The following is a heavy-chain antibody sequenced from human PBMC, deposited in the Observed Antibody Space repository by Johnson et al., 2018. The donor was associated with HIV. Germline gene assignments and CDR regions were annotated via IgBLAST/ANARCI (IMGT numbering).Heavy chain of an antibody. CDR2: IRYDGSNK. CDR1: GFTFSSYG. V-gene: IGHV3-30*02. Sequence: QVQLVESGGGVVQPGRSLRLSCAASGFTFSSYGMHWVRQAPGKGLEWVAFIRYDGSNKYYAESVKGRFTISRDNSKNTLYLQISSLRAEDTAVYYCAPLGDAFDIWGQGTMVTVSS. J-gene: IGHJ3*02. CDR3: APLGDAFDI. D-gene: IGHD7-27*01.